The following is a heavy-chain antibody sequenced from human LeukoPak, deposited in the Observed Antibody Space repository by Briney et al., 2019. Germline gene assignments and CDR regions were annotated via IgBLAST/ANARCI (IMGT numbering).Heavy chain of an antibody. CDR2: IYSGGST. CDR3: ARGKVEMATIDDEY. Sequence: GGSLRLSCAASGFTVSSNYMSWVRQAPGKGLEWVSVIYSGGSTYYADFVKGRFTISRDNSKNTLYLQMNSLRAEDTAVYYCARGKVEMATIDDEYWGQGTLVTVSS. J-gene: IGHJ4*02. D-gene: IGHD5-24*01. V-gene: IGHV3-53*01. CDR1: GFTVSSNY.